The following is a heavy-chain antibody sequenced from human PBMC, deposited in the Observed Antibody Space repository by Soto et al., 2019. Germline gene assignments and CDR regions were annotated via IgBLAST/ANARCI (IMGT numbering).Heavy chain of an antibody. J-gene: IGHJ3*02. Sequence: QLQLQESGPGLVKPSETLSLTCTVAGGSVSSSTYYWGWIRQPPGKGLEWIATFYYSGSTYHKPSLNSRVTISADTSKNQFSLKLSSVTATDTAVYYCARHHGTYYDAFDIWGQGTMVTVSS. CDR3: ARHHGTYYDAFDI. CDR1: GGSVSSSTYY. D-gene: IGHD1-1*01. V-gene: IGHV4-39*01. CDR2: FYYSGST.